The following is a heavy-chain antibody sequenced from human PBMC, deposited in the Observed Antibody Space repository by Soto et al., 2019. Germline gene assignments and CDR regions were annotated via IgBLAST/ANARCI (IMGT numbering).Heavy chain of an antibody. CDR1: GYTFTSYX. V-gene: IGHV1-18*01. CDR2: ISAYNGNT. CDR3: ARVWFGELYDYYYGMDV. Sequence: SVXXSXXXSGYTFTSYXISXXRXXPGQGLEWMGWISAYNGNTNYAQKLQGRVTMTTDTSTSTAYMELRSLRSDDTAVYYCARVWFGELYDYYYGMDVWGQGTTVTVSS. J-gene: IGHJ6*02. D-gene: IGHD3-10*01.